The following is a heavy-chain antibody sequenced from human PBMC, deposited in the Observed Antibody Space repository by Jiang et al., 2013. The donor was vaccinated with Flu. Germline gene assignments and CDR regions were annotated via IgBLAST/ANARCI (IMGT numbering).Heavy chain of an antibody. V-gene: IGHV4-34*01. D-gene: IGHD2-2*02. Sequence: LEWIGEINHSGSTNYNPSLKSRVTISVDTSKNQFSLKLSSVTAADTAVYYCARGPLYTYLQGPILGTKFDYWGQGTLVTVSS. CDR2: INHSGST. CDR3: ARGPLYTYLQGPILGTKFDY. J-gene: IGHJ4*02.